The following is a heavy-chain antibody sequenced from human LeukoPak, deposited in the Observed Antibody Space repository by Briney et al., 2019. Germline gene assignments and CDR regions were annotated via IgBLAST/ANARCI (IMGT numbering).Heavy chain of an antibody. V-gene: IGHV3-74*01. J-gene: IGHJ6*03. CDR2: INNDGRSQ. CDR1: GFNLSDYW. Sequence: PGGSLRLSCAASGFNLSDYWMHWLRQAPGKGLVWVARINNDGRSQNYADSVKGRCTISRDNAKNTLDLQMNSLRAEDTAGYYCVRDRVYYYYLDVWGKGTTVTISS. CDR3: VRDRVYYYYLDV. D-gene: IGHD2-8*01.